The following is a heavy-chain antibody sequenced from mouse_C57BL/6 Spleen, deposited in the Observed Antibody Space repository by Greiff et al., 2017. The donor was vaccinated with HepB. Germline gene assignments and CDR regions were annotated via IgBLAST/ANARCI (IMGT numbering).Heavy chain of an antibody. Sequence: QVQLQQPGAELVKPGASVKLSCKASGYTFTSYWMHWVKQRPGQGLEWIGMIHPNSGSTNYNEKFKIKATLTVDKSSSTAYMQLSSLTSEDSAVYYCARNGRGYFDYWGQGTTLTVSS. CDR1: GYTFTSYW. CDR2: IHPNSGST. CDR3: ARNGRGYFDY. V-gene: IGHV1-64*01. J-gene: IGHJ2*01. D-gene: IGHD1-1*02.